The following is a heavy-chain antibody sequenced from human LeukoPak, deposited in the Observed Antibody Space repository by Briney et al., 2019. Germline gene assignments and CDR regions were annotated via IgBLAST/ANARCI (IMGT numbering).Heavy chain of an antibody. CDR1: GFTFSSYS. J-gene: IGHJ4*02. CDR2: ISSSSSYI. CDR3: ARDRDQFRYFDWSLDY. V-gene: IGHV3-21*01. D-gene: IGHD3-9*01. Sequence: GGSLRLSCAASGFTFSSYSMNWVRQAPGKGLEWVSSISSSSSYIYYADSVKGRFTISRDNAKNSLYLQMNSLRAEDTAVYYCARDRDQFRYFDWSLDYWGQGTLVTVSS.